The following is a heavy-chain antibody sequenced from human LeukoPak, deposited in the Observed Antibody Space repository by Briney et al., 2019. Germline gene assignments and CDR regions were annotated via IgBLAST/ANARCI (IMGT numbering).Heavy chain of an antibody. CDR3: AREEDSSGD. V-gene: IGHV4-39*07. CDR1: GGSITSDNYY. J-gene: IGHJ4*02. CDR2: IYYRGNA. Sequence: PSETLSLTCTVSGGSITSDNYYWAWIRQAPGQGLEWIGSIYYRGNAYYNPSLKSRVPISVDTSKNQFSRSLSSVTAADTAVYYGAREEDSSGDWGQGTLVTVTS. D-gene: IGHD3-22*01.